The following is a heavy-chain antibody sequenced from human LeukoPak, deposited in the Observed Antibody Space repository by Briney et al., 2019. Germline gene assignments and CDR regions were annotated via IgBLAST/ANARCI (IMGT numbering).Heavy chain of an antibody. CDR2: IYPVDSDT. D-gene: IGHD5-12*01. Sequence: GESLKISCKGSGYSSTNYWIGWVRQMPGKGLEWMEIIYPVDSDTKYSLSFQGQVTISADKSLNTAYLQWSSLKASDTAMYYCARQGDSGYGGDYWGQGTLVTVSS. CDR1: GYSSTNYW. J-gene: IGHJ4*02. CDR3: ARQGDSGYGGDY. V-gene: IGHV5-51*01.